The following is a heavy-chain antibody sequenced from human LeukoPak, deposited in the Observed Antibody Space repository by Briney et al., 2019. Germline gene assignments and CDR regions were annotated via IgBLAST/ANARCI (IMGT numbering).Heavy chain of an antibody. Sequence: GGSLRLSCAASGFTFSSYGMHWVRQAPGKGLEWVAVISYDGSNKYYADSVKGRFTISRDNSKNTLYLQMNSLRAEDTAVYYCAKGSSVVGADFDYWGQGTLVTVSS. D-gene: IGHD1-26*01. J-gene: IGHJ4*02. CDR3: AKGSSVVGADFDY. V-gene: IGHV3-30*18. CDR2: ISYDGSNK. CDR1: GFTFSSYG.